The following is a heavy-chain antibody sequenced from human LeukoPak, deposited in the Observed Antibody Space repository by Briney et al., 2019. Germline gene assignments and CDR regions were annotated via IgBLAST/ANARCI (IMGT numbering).Heavy chain of an antibody. J-gene: IGHJ4*02. Sequence: ASVKVSCKVSRYTFTELSMHWVRQAPGKGLEWMGGFDPEDGETIYAQKFQGRVTMTEDTSTDTVYMELSSLRCEDTAVYYCATAALYSSSWYGSYFDCWGQGTLVTVSS. CDR2: FDPEDGET. D-gene: IGHD6-13*01. CDR3: ATAALYSSSWYGSYFDC. CDR1: RYTFTELS. V-gene: IGHV1-24*01.